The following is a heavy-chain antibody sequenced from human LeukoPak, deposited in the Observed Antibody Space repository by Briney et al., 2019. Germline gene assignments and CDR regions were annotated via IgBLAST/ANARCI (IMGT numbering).Heavy chain of an antibody. J-gene: IGHJ6*03. V-gene: IGHV3-23*01. CDR3: SKDRSSRYDFWSGSFSHYYYYYMDV. CDR1: GFTFSSYA. D-gene: IGHD3-3*01. Sequence: PGGSLRLSCAASGFTFSSYAMSWVRQAPGKGLEWVSAISGGSADYVDSVKGRFSISIDNSKNTLYRQMNSLRAEDTVVYYCSKDRSSRYDFWSGSFSHYYYYYMDVWGKGTTVTVSS. CDR2: ISGGSA.